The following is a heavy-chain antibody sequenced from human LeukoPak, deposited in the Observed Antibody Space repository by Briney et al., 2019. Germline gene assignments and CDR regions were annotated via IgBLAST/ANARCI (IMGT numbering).Heavy chain of an antibody. CDR1: GYSITSYW. J-gene: IGHJ4*02. CDR2: IYPGDSDT. D-gene: IGHD3-22*01. CDR3: AIQTYYYDNSGYFAY. Sequence: GESLKISCKGSGYSITSYWIAWVRQMPGEGLEWMVIIYPGDSDTRYSPSSQGQVTTSSDKSISTAYLQRSSLKASDTAMYYCAIQTYYYDNSGYFAYWGQGTLVTVSS. V-gene: IGHV5-51*01.